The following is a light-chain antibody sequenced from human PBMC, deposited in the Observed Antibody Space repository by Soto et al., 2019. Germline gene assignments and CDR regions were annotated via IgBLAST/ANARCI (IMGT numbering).Light chain of an antibody. CDR1: SSDVGGYNY. CDR2: EVS. V-gene: IGLV2-14*01. Sequence: QSALTQPASVSGSPGQSITISCTGTSSDVGGYNYVSWYQQHPGKAPKLMIYEVSNRPSGVSNRFSGSKSGNTASLTISGLQAEDEADYYCSSYTSRSTGVVGGRTKVTV. CDR3: SSYTSRSTGV. J-gene: IGLJ2*01.